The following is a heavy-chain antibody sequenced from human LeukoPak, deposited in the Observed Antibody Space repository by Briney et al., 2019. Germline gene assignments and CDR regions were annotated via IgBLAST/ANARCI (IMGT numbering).Heavy chain of an antibody. D-gene: IGHD5-12*01. CDR3: ARATREAEEAYYFDH. V-gene: IGHV3-33*01. J-gene: IGHJ4*02. CDR2: IWYDGTNK. CDR1: GFTFSSYG. Sequence: GGSLRLSCAASGFTFSSYGMHWVRQAPGKGLEWVAVIWYDGTNKYYADSVKGRFTISRDNSKNTLYLQMNSLRAEDTAVYYCARATREAEEAYYFDHWGQGTLVTVSS.